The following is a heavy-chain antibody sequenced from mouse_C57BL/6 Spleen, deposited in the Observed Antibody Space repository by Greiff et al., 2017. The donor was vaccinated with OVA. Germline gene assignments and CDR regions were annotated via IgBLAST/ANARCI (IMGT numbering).Heavy chain of an antibody. CDR2: IYPGDGDT. CDR3: ARTLTTVVATMRYFDY. J-gene: IGHJ2*01. Sequence: QVQLQQSGPELVKPGASVKISCKASGYAFSSSWMNWVKQRPGKGLEWIGRIYPGDGDTNYNGKFKGKATLTADKSSSTAYMQLSSLTSEDSAVYFCARTLTTVVATMRYFDYWGQGTTLTVSS. CDR1: GYAFSSSW. D-gene: IGHD1-1*01. V-gene: IGHV1-82*01.